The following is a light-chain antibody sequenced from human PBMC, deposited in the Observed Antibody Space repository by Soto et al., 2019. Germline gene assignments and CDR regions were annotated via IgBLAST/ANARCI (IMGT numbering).Light chain of an antibody. CDR2: DAS. J-gene: IGKJ5*01. Sequence: EIVLTQSPATLSLSPGERETHSCRASQSVSSYLAWYQQKPGQAPRLLIYDASNRATGIPARFSGSGSGTDFTLTISGLEPEDFAVYYCQQRSSSITFGQGTRLEIK. CDR3: QQRSSSIT. CDR1: QSVSSY. V-gene: IGKV3-11*01.